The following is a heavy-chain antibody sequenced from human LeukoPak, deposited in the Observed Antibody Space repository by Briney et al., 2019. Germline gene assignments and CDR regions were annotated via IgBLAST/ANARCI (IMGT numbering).Heavy chain of an antibody. CDR3: KAVITVRDDY. D-gene: IGHD3-22*01. CDR2: ISESGGST. J-gene: IGHJ4*02. V-gene: IGHV3-23*01. Sequence: GGSLRLSCAASGFTFSSYGMSWVRQAPGKGLEWVSGISESGGSTYYADSVKGRFTISRDNSKNTPYLQMNSLKTEDTAVYYCKAVITVRDDYWGQGTLVTVSS. CDR1: GFTFSSYG.